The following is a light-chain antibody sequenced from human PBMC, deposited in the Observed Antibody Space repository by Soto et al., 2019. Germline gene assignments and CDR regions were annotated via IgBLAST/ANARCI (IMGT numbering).Light chain of an antibody. Sequence: DIQMTQSPTSLSASVGDRVTITCRASQGIRNFVAWYQQKPGKAPKLLIYAASTWQSGVPSRFSGSGSGTDFTLTIHRLQPEDVATYSCQKYSSVPVFGPGTKVEIK. V-gene: IGKV1-27*01. J-gene: IGKJ3*01. CDR1: QGIRNF. CDR3: QKYSSVPV. CDR2: AAS.